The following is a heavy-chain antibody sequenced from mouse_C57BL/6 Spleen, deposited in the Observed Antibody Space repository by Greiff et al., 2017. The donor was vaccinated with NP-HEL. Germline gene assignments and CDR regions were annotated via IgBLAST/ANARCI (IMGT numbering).Heavy chain of an antibody. CDR3: ARDYSNPYYAMDY. J-gene: IGHJ4*01. Sequence: EVQRVESGPGLVKPSQSLSLTCSVTGYSITSGYYWNWIRQFPGNKLEWMGYISYDGSNNYNPSLKNRISITRDTSKNQFFLKLNSVTTEDTATYYCARDYSNPYYAMDYWGQGTSVTVSS. D-gene: IGHD2-5*01. V-gene: IGHV3-6*01. CDR2: ISYDGSN. CDR1: GYSITSGYY.